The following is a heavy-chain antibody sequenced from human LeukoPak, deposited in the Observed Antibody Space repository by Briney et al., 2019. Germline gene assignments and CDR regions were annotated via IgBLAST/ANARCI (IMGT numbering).Heavy chain of an antibody. CDR2: IIPIFGTA. CDR1: GGTFSSYA. J-gene: IGHJ6*04. Sequence: ASVKVSCKASGGTFSSYAISWVRQAPGQGLEWMGGIIPIFGTANYAQKFQGRVTITADKSTSTAYMELSSLRSEDTAVYYCASRIVVVPAANPAHSYYYYYYGMDVWGKGTTVTVPS. CDR3: ASRIVVVPAANPAHSYYYYYYGMDV. D-gene: IGHD2-2*01. V-gene: IGHV1-69*06.